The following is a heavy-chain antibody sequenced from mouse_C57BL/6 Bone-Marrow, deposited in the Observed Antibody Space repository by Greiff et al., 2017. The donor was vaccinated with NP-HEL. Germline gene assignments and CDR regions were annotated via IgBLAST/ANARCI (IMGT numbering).Heavy chain of an antibody. Sequence: EVKLQESGPGLVKPSQSLSLTCSVTGYSITSGYYWNWIRQFPGNKLEWMGYISYDGSNNYNPSLKNRISITRDTSKNQFFLKLNSVTTEDTATYYCARRRGSSRYWYFDVWGTGTTVTVSS. CDR1: GYSITSGYY. V-gene: IGHV3-6*01. CDR2: ISYDGSN. D-gene: IGHD1-1*01. CDR3: ARRRGSSRYWYFDV. J-gene: IGHJ1*03.